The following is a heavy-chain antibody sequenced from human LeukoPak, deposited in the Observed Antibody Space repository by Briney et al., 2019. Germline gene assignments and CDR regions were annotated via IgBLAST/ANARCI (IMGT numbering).Heavy chain of an antibody. CDR1: GGTFSSYA. V-gene: IGHV3-23*01. CDR3: AKAPVSYDSSGYYFDY. Sequence: ASVTVSFKASGGTFSSYAISWVRQAPGKGLEWVSAISGSGGSTYYADSVKGRFTISRDNSKNTLYLQMNSLRAEDTAVYYCAKAPVSYDSSGYYFDYWGQGTLVTVSS. J-gene: IGHJ4*02. CDR2: ISGSGGST. D-gene: IGHD3-22*01.